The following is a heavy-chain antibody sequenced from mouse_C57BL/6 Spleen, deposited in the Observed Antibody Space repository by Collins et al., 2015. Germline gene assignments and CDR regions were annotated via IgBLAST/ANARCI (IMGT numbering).Heavy chain of an antibody. V-gene: IGHV14-3*01. Sequence: EVQLQQSVAELVRPAPQSSCPAQLLASTLKTPICDWVKQRPEQGLEWIGRIDPANGNTKYAPKFQGKATITADTSSNTAYLQLSSLTSEDTAIYYCAQLTGTPFAYWGQGTLVTVSA. CDR2: IDPANGNT. D-gene: IGHD4-1*01. CDR1: ASTLKTP. CDR3: AQLTGTPFAY. J-gene: IGHJ3*01.